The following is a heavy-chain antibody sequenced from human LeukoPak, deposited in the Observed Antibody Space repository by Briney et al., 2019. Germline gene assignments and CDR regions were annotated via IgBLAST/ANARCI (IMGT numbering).Heavy chain of an antibody. CDR1: GGSISSSSYY. D-gene: IGHD1-26*01. Sequence: PSETLSLTCTVSGGSISSSSYYWGWIRQPPGKGLEWIGSIYYSVSTYYNPSLKSRVTISVDTSKNQFSLKLSSVTAEDTAIYYCAKIAVGATLRPHAFDMWGQGTMVTVSS. J-gene: IGHJ3*02. V-gene: IGHV4-39*07. CDR3: AKIAVGATLRPHAFDM. CDR2: IYYSVST.